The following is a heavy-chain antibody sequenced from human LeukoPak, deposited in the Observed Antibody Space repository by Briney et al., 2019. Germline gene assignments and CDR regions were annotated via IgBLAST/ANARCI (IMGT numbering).Heavy chain of an antibody. CDR2: INHSGST. CDR3: ARGVGLCSGGSCYEHYFDY. V-gene: IGHV4-34*01. Sequence: SETLSLTCAVYGGSFSGYYWNWIRQPPGKGLEWIGEINHSGSTNYNPSLKSRVTISVDTSKNQFSLKLSSVTAADTAVYYCARGVGLCSGGSCYEHYFDYWGQGTLVTVSS. J-gene: IGHJ4*02. CDR1: GGSFSGYY. D-gene: IGHD2-15*01.